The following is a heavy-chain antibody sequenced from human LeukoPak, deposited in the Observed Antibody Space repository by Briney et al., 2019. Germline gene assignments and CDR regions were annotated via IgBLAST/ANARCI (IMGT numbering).Heavy chain of an antibody. D-gene: IGHD6-6*01. CDR1: GGSFSGYY. CDR2: INHSGST. V-gene: IGHV4-34*01. CDR3: ATGYAGIAARPLYYYMDV. Sequence: SETLSLTCAVYGGSFSGYYWSWIRQPPGKGLEWIGEINHSGSTNYNPSLKSRVTISVDTSKNQFSLKLSSVTAADTAVYYCATGYAGIAARPLYYYMDVWGKGTTVTVSS. J-gene: IGHJ6*03.